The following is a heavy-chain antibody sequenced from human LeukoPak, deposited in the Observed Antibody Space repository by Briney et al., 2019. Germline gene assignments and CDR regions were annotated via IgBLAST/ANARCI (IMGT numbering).Heavy chain of an antibody. CDR3: ATLAAAVSRLYYGMDV. CDR1: GYTLTELS. Sequence: ASVKVSCKVSGYTLTELSMHWVRQAPGRGLEWMGGFDPEDGETIYAQKFQGRVTMTEDTSTDTAYMELSSLRSEDTAVYYCATLAAAVSRLYYGMDVWGQGTTVTVSS. CDR2: FDPEDGET. D-gene: IGHD6-13*01. J-gene: IGHJ6*02. V-gene: IGHV1-24*01.